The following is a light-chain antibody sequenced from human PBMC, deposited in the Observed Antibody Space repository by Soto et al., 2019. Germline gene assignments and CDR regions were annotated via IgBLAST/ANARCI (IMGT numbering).Light chain of an antibody. CDR2: GAS. CDR3: QQYKNWPTLT. CDR1: QSVSSN. Sequence: EIVMTQSPATLSVSPGERATLSCRASQSVSSNLAWYQQQPGQAPRLLIYGASTRATGIPARFSGSGSGTEFTLTISSLQCEDFAVYYGQQYKNWPTLTFGGGSKVDIK. V-gene: IGKV3-15*01. J-gene: IGKJ4*01.